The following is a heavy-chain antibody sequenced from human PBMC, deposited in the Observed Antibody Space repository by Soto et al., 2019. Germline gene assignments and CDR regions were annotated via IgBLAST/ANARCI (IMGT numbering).Heavy chain of an antibody. CDR3: ARDHGIFGVVTLPDY. CDR2: IKQDGSEK. V-gene: IGHV3-7*01. J-gene: IGHJ4*02. D-gene: IGHD3-3*01. Sequence: GGSLRLSCAASGFTFSSYWMSWVRQAPGKGLEWVANIKQDGSEKYYVDSVKGRFTISRDNAKNSLYLQMNSLRAEDTAVYYCARDHGIFGVVTLPDYWGQGTLVTVSS. CDR1: GFTFSSYW.